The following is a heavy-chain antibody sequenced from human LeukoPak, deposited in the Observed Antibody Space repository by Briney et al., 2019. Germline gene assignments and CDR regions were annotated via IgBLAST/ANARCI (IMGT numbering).Heavy chain of an antibody. D-gene: IGHD4-4*01. CDR3: ARATSTVTLDY. Sequence: PSETLSLTCTVSGGSISSYYWSWIRQPPGKGLEWIGYICYSGSTNYNPSLKSRVTISVDTSKNQFSLKLSSVTAADTAVYYCARATSTVTLDYWGQGTLVTVSS. J-gene: IGHJ4*02. V-gene: IGHV4-59*01. CDR1: GGSISSYY. CDR2: ICYSGST.